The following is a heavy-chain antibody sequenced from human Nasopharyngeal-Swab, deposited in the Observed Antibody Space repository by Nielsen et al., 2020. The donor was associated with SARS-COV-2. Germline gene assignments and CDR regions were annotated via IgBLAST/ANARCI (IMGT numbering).Heavy chain of an antibody. Sequence: SVQVSCKASGGTFISYAFTWVRQAPGQGLEWMGGIIPIFGTANYAQKFQGRVTITADESTSTAYMGLSSLRSEETAVYYCASSGGYSSSSDFDYWGQGTLVTVSS. D-gene: IGHD6-6*01. CDR3: ASSGGYSSSSDFDY. CDR1: GGTFISYA. V-gene: IGHV1-69*13. CDR2: IIPIFGTA. J-gene: IGHJ4*02.